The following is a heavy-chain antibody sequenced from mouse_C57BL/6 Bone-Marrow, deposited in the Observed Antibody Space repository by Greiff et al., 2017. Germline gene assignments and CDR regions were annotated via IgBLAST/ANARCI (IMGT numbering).Heavy chain of an antibody. CDR2: INPNDGTT. J-gene: IGHJ4*01. CDR3: ARGYDYDYAMDY. D-gene: IGHD2-4*01. V-gene: IGHV1-39*01. Sequence: EVQLQQSGPELVKPGASVKISCKASGYSFTDYNMNWVKQSNGKSLEWIGVINPNDGTTSYKQKFTGNATLTVDQSSSTAYMQLNSLTSEDSAVYYCARGYDYDYAMDYWGQGTSVTVSS. CDR1: GYSFTDYN.